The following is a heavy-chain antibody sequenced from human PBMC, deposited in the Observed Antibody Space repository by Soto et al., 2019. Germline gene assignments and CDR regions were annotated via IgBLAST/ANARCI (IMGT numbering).Heavy chain of an antibody. V-gene: IGHV4-59*08. D-gene: IGHD2-15*01. J-gene: IGHJ6*02. CDR2: ICYCGGT. Sequence: SETLSLTCTVSGGSTSCCYWRWIRQPPGKRLEWIGYICYCGGTNYDPSLKSRVTISIDRGKNQFSLKLSSVTAADTAVYYCARHGYCSGGSWFAPYYYYGMDVWGQGTTVTVSS. CDR3: ARHGYCSGGSWFAPYYYYGMDV. CDR1: GGSTSCCY.